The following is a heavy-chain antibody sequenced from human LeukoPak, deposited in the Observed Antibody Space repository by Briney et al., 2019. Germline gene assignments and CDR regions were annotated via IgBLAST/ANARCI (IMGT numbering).Heavy chain of an antibody. Sequence: PSETLSLTCAVYGGSFSGYCCSWIRQPPGKGLEWIGEINHSGSANYSPSLKSRVTISLDTSRNQFSLKLNSVTAADTAVYYCAKSNGYGLVDIWGQGTMVTVSS. CDR3: AKSNGYGLVDI. J-gene: IGHJ3*02. CDR1: GGSFSGYC. V-gene: IGHV4-34*01. D-gene: IGHD3-10*01. CDR2: INHSGSA.